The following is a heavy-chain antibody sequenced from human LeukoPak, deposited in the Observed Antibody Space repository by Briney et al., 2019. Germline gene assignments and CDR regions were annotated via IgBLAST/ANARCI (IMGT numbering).Heavy chain of an antibody. CDR1: GVSISSYY. D-gene: IGHD2-21*02. V-gene: IGHV4-59*01. J-gene: IGHJ4*02. CDR3: ARERLVTFDY. CDR2: IYNTGST. Sequence: SETLSLTCTVSGVSISSYYWSWIRQPPGKGLEWIRYIYNTGSTNYNPSLKSRVAISIDTSKNQFSLKLSSVTAADTAVYYCARERLVTFDYWGQGTLVTVSS.